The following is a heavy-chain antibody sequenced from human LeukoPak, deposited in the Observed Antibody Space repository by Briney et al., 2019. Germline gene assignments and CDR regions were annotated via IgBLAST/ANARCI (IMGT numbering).Heavy chain of an antibody. Sequence: GESLKISCKGSGYSFTSYWIGWVRQMPGKGLEWMGIIYPGDSDTRYSPSFQGQVTISADKSISTAYLQWSSLKASDTAMYYCARLPLHYYDSSGYLENWYFDLWGLGTVVTVSS. J-gene: IGHJ3*01. CDR1: GYSFTSYW. V-gene: IGHV5-51*01. CDR2: IYPGDSDT. D-gene: IGHD3-22*01. CDR3: ARLPLHYYDSSGYLENWYFDL.